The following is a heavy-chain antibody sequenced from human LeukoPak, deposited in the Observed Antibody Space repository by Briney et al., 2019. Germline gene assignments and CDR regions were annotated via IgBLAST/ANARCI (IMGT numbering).Heavy chain of an antibody. CDR3: ARLDGGNSRFIDY. CDR1: GGTFSSYA. J-gene: IGHJ4*02. Sequence: GASVKVSCKASGGTFSSYAISWVRQAPGQGLEWMGRIIPILGIANYAQKFQGRVTITADKSTSTAYMELSSLRSEDTAVYYCARLDGGNSRFIDYWGQGTLVTVSS. D-gene: IGHD4-23*01. CDR2: IIPILGIA. V-gene: IGHV1-69*04.